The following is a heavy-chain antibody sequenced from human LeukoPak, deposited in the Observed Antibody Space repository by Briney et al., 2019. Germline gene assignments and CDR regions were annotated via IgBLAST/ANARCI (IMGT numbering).Heavy chain of an antibody. D-gene: IGHD3-22*01. V-gene: IGHV4-39*01. CDR1: GGSISSSGFY. Sequence: SETLSRTCTVSGGSISSSGFYWGWIRQPPGMGLEWIGSINYSGTTYYNPSLKSRVSISVDTSKSQFSLKLSSVTATDTAVYYCARQWDSSGYHEYFQHWGQGTLVSVSS. CDR2: INYSGTT. CDR3: ARQWDSSGYHEYFQH. J-gene: IGHJ1*01.